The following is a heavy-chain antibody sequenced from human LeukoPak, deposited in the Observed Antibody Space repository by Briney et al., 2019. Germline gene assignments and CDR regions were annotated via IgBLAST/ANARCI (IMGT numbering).Heavy chain of an antibody. V-gene: IGHV3-9*01. CDR3: VRSGPQSPDCYRY. J-gene: IGHJ4*02. Sequence: GGSLRLSCAASGFTFDDNAMHWVRQAPGKGLEWVSGISWNSHIIGYADSVKGRFTISRDNAKNSLFLQMSSLRAEDTAVYYCVRSGPQSPDCYRYWGPGTLVTVSS. CDR2: ISWNSHII. CDR1: GFTFDDNA. D-gene: IGHD2-21*02.